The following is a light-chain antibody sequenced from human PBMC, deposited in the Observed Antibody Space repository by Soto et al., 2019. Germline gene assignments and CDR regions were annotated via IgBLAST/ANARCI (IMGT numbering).Light chain of an antibody. CDR3: QQYHSYWT. CDR1: RSISDW. CDR2: DAS. Sequence: DIQMTQSPSTLSPSVGDRVTITCRASRSISDWLAWYQQKPGKAPKLLIFDASSLESGVPSRFSGSGSGTEFTLTISSLQPDDFATYYCQQYHSYWTFGQGTKVDIK. V-gene: IGKV1-5*01. J-gene: IGKJ1*01.